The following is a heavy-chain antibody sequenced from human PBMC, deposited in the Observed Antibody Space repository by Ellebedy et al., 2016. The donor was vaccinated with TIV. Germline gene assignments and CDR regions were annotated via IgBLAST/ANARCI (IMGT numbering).Heavy chain of an antibody. J-gene: IGHJ6*03. CDR3: ARGVGFLEWLSNYYYYYYMDG. CDR1: GGSFSGYY. D-gene: IGHD3-3*01. V-gene: IGHV4-34*01. Sequence: SETLSLXXAVYGGSFSGYYWSWIRQPPGKGLEWIGEINHSGSTNYNPSLKSRVTISVDTSKNQFSLKLSSVTAADTAVYYCARGVGFLEWLSNYYYYYYMDGWGKGTTVTVSS. CDR2: INHSGST.